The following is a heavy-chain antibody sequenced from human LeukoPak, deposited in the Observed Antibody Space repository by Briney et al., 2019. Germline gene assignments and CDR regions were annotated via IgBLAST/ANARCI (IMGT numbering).Heavy chain of an antibody. CDR3: AKGSYQLPYVNWFDP. V-gene: IGHV3-23*01. D-gene: IGHD2-2*02. CDR1: GFTFSSYA. CDR2: ISGSGGST. J-gene: IGHJ5*02. Sequence: GGSLRLSCAASGFTFSSYAMTWVRQAPGKGLEWVSDISGSGGSTDYADSVKGRFTISRDNSKNTLYPQMNSLRAEDTAVYYCAKGSYQLPYVNWFDPWGQGTLVTVSS.